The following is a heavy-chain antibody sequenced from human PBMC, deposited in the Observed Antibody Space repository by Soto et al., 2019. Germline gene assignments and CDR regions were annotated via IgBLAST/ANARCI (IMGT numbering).Heavy chain of an antibody. CDR3: ARAAAAAYYYFDY. Sequence: ASVKVSCKASGYTFTSYDINWVRQATGQGLEWMGWMNPNSGNTGYAQKFQGRVTMTRNTSISTAYMELSSLRSEDTAVYYCARAAAAAYYYFDYWGQGTLVTVSS. J-gene: IGHJ4*02. CDR1: GYTFTSYD. D-gene: IGHD6-13*01. CDR2: MNPNSGNT. V-gene: IGHV1-8*01.